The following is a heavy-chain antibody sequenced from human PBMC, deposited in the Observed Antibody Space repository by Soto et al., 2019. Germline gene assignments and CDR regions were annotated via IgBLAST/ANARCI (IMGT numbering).Heavy chain of an antibody. CDR1: GFTFSNFG. Sequence: QVKLVESGGGVVQPGRSLRLTCAASGFTFSNFGMHWVRQAPGKGLEWVAVIWFDGGDKHYVDSVEGRFTISRDNSKNTVYLQMTSLTPEATAVYYCARDRNTTSYYGMAVWGQGTTVTVSS. CDR3: ARDRNTTSYYGMAV. CDR2: IWFDGGDK. D-gene: IGHD2-2*01. J-gene: IGHJ6*02. V-gene: IGHV3-33*01.